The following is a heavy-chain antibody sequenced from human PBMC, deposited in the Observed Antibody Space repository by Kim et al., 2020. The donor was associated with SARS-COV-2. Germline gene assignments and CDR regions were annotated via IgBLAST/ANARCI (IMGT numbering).Heavy chain of an antibody. CDR2: INHSRST. D-gene: IGHD6-13*01. J-gene: IGHJ6*01. V-gene: IGHV4-34*01. CDR3: ARGSIAAAGTDDYYYYVM. CDR1: GGSFSGYY. Sequence: SETLSLTCAVYGGSFSGYYWSWIRQPPGKGREWIGEINHSRSTNYNPSLKSRVTISVDTSKNQFSLKLSSVTAADTAVYYCARGSIAAAGTDDYYYYVM.